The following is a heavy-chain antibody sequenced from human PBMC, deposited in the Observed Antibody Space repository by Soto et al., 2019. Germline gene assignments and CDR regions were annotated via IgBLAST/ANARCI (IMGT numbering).Heavy chain of an antibody. J-gene: IGHJ4*02. CDR1: GGSISSSNW. Sequence: SETLSLTCAVSGGSISSSNWWSWVRQPPGKGLEWIGEIYHSGSTNYNPSLKSRVTISVDKSKNQFSLKLSSVTAADTAVYYCARGTDEYSYGQTFDYWGQGTLVTVSS. CDR3: ARGTDEYSYGQTFDY. V-gene: IGHV4-4*02. CDR2: IYHSGST. D-gene: IGHD5-18*01.